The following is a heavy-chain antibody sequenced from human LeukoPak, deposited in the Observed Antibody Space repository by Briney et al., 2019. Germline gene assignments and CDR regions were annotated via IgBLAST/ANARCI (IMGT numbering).Heavy chain of an antibody. Sequence: SETLSLTCTVSGGSISSSSYYWGWIRHPPGKGLEWIGSIYYSGSTYYNPSLKSRVTISVDTSKIQFSLKLSSVTAADTAVYYCARLALQEVGATQTYYLDYWGQGTLVTVSS. CDR2: IYYSGST. CDR3: ARLALQEVGATQTYYLDY. V-gene: IGHV4-39*07. J-gene: IGHJ4*02. D-gene: IGHD1-26*01. CDR1: GGSISSSSYY.